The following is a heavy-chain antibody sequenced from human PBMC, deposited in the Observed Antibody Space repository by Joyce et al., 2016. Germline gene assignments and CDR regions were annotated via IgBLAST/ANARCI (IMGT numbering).Heavy chain of an antibody. CDR3: ATGDSSVYYYYYYGLDA. V-gene: IGHV3-15*01. CDR1: GFTFRNAW. J-gene: IGHJ6*02. CDR2: IRSKMDGGTR. Sequence: EVQLVESGGGLVKPGGSLRLSCAASGFTFRNAWITWVRQAQGKGLEWVGSIRSKMDGGTRDYAAPVRGRFTISRDDSRNTLYLQMNNLKTEDTALYYCATGDSSVYYYYYYGLDAWGQGTTVTVSS. D-gene: IGHD3-22*01.